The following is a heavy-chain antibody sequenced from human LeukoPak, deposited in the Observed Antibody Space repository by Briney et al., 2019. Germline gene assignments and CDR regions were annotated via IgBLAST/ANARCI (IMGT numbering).Heavy chain of an antibody. CDR2: VYSSGST. Sequence: SETLSLTCTVSGASISTYFWSWIRQPPGKGLEWIGYVYSSGSTNYNPSLKSRVTISVDTAKNQVSLKLSSVTAADTAMYYCARQVYRSAYAFDIWGQG. V-gene: IGHV4-59*08. J-gene: IGHJ3*02. D-gene: IGHD6-25*01. CDR1: GASISTYF. CDR3: ARQVYRSAYAFDI.